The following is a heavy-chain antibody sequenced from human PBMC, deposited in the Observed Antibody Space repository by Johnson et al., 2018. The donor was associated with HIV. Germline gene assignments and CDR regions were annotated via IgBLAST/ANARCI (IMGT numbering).Heavy chain of an antibody. CDR1: GFTFSSYD. CDR2: IGTAGDT. Sequence: VQLVESGGGLVQPGGSLRLSCAASGFTFSSYDMHWVRQATGKGLEWVSAIGTAGDTYYVDSMKGRFTISRDNAKNSLYLQMNSLRAEDTAVYYCARDDTGYSSSFDAFDVWGQGTMVTVSS. D-gene: IGHD6-13*01. V-gene: IGHV3-13*01. CDR3: ARDDTGYSSSFDAFDV. J-gene: IGHJ3*01.